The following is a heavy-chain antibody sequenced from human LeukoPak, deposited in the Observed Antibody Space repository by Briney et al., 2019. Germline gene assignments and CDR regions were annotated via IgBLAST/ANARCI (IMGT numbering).Heavy chain of an antibody. CDR3: STDRGDY. J-gene: IGHJ4*02. Sequence: GRSLRLSCAASGFTFDDYAMHWVRQAPGKGLEWVSGISWNSGSIGYADSVKGRFTISRDNAKNSVYLQMDSLRVEDTAVYYCSTDRGDYWGQGTLVTVSS. CDR2: ISWNSGSI. V-gene: IGHV3-9*01. CDR1: GFTFDDYA.